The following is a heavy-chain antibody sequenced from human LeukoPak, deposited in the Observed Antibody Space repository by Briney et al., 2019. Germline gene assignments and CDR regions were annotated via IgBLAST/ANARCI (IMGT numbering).Heavy chain of an antibody. CDR3: TTVRGGTSPFGWYYGMDV. CDR1: GFTFSNAW. D-gene: IGHD3-16*01. CDR2: IKSKTDGGTT. Sequence: GGSLRLSCAASGFTFSNAWMSWVRQAPGKGLEWVGRIKSKTDGGTTDYAAPVKGRFTISRDDSKNTLYLQMNSLKTEDTAVYYCTTVRGGTSPFGWYYGMDVWGQGTTVTVSS. V-gene: IGHV3-15*01. J-gene: IGHJ6*02.